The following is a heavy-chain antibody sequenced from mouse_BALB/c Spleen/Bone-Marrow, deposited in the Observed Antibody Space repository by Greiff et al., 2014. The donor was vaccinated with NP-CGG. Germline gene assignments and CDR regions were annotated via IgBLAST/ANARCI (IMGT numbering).Heavy chain of an antibody. D-gene: IGHD1-1*02. Sequence: QVQLQQSGAELVKPGASVKMSCKASGYTFTNYWMHWVKQRPGQGLEWIGYIYPSTGYTDYNQKFKDKATLTSDKSSSTAYMQLSSWTSEDSAVYYCAGGRFAYWGQGTLVTVSA. V-gene: IGHV1-7*01. CDR3: AGGRFAY. CDR1: GYTFTNYW. J-gene: IGHJ3*01. CDR2: IYPSTGYT.